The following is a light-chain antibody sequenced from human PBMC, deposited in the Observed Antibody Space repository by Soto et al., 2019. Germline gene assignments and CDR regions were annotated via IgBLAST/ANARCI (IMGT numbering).Light chain of an antibody. J-gene: IGLJ2*01. CDR1: SSDDGGYDF. CDR2: DVS. Sequence: QSVLTRPASLIGCPGQWITISSNRTSSDDGGYDFVSWYQQHPGKATKLMIYDVSNRPSGVSDRFSGSKSGNTASLTISGLQAEDEADYYCSSYTRSTTLVFGGGTKVTVL. V-gene: IGLV2-14*03. CDR3: SSYTRSTTLV.